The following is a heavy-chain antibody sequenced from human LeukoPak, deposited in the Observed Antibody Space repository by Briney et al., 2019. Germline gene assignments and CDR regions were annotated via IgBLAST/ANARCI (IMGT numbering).Heavy chain of an antibody. Sequence: SETLSLTCAVYGGSFSGYYWSWIRQPPGKGLEWIGEINHSGSTNYNPSLKSRVTISVDTSKNQFSLKLSSVTAGDTAVYYCARVPGVPALWYYYYYMDVWGKGTTVTVSS. CDR3: ARVPGVPALWYYYYYMDV. J-gene: IGHJ6*03. V-gene: IGHV4-34*01. D-gene: IGHD2-2*01. CDR1: GGSFSGYY. CDR2: INHSGST.